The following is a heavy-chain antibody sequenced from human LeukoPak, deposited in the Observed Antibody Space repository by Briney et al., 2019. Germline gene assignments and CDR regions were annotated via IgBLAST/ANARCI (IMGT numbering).Heavy chain of an antibody. J-gene: IGHJ3*02. CDR2: ISSSSSYI. CDR1: GLTLNTDW. V-gene: IGHV3-21*01. Sequence: GGSLRLSCAATGLTLNTDWMHWVRQAPGKGLEWVSSISSSSSYIYYADSVKGRFTISRDNAKNSLYLQMNSLRAEDTAVYYCARGAGAFDIWGQGTMVTVSS. CDR3: ARGAGAFDI. D-gene: IGHD6-19*01.